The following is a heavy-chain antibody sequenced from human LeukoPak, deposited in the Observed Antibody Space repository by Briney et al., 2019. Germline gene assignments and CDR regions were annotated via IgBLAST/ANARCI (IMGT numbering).Heavy chain of an antibody. CDR1: GYTFTSYG. CDR3: ARDAPIVVVPAAIVTWVQNDNWFDP. CDR2: ISAYNGNT. V-gene: IGHV1-18*01. D-gene: IGHD2-2*01. Sequence: ASVKLSCKASGYTFTSYGISWVRQAPGQGLEWMGWISAYNGNTNYAQKLQGRVTMTTDTSTSTAYMELRSLRSDDTAVYYCARDAPIVVVPAAIVTWVQNDNWFDPWRQGTLVTVSS. J-gene: IGHJ5*02.